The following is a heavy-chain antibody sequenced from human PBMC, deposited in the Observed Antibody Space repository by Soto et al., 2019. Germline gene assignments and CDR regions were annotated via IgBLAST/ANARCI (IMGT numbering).Heavy chain of an antibody. D-gene: IGHD3-10*01. V-gene: IGHV3-48*02. CDR1: GFTFSSYS. CDR3: AREMGYGSGSLYLGYYYYGMDV. Sequence: GGSLRLSCAASGFTFSSYSMNWVRQAPGKGLEWVSYISSSSSTIYYADSVKGRFTISRDNAKNSLYLQMNSLRDEDTAVYYCAREMGYGSGSLYLGYYYYGMDVWGQGTTVTVSS. J-gene: IGHJ6*02. CDR2: ISSSSSTI.